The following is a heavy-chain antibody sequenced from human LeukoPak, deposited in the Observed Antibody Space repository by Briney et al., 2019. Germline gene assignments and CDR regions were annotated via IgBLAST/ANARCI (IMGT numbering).Heavy chain of an antibody. V-gene: IGHV1-18*01. Sequence: ASVKVSCKASGYTFTNYGVSWVRQAPGQGLEWMGWISAYNGNTNYAQKLQGRVTMTTDTSTSTAYMELRSLRSDDTAVYYCARDPGVAVALWAFDIWGQGTMVTVSS. D-gene: IGHD6-19*01. J-gene: IGHJ3*02. CDR1: GYTFTNYG. CDR3: ARDPGVAVALWAFDI. CDR2: ISAYNGNT.